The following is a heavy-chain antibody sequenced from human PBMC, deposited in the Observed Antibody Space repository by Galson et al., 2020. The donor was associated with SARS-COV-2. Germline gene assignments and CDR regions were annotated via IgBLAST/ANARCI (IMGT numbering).Heavy chain of an antibody. V-gene: IGHV3-9*01. Sequence: GGSLRLSCAASGFTFDDYAMHWVRQAPGKGLEWVSGISWNSGSIGYADSVKGRFTISRDNAKNSLYLQMNSLRAEDTALYYCAKVSHIAEAGTDYWGQGTLVTVSS. D-gene: IGHD6-19*01. CDR2: ISWNSGSI. J-gene: IGHJ4*02. CDR3: AKVSHIAEAGTDY. CDR1: GFTFDDYA.